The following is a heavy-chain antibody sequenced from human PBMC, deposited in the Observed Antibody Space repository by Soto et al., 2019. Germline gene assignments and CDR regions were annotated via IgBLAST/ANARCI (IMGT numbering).Heavy chain of an antibody. D-gene: IGHD3-22*01. CDR2: IIPIFGTA. CDR1: GGTFSSYA. J-gene: IGHJ5*02. Sequence: QVQLVQSGAEVKKPGSSVKVSCKASGGTFSSYAITWVRQAPGQGLEWMGGIIPIFGTANYAQKFQCRVKITVDESTSTAYMELSSLRSEDTAVYYCARDRGPSSGYYPYWFDPWGQGTLVTVSS. V-gene: IGHV1-69*12. CDR3: ARDRGPSSGYYPYWFDP.